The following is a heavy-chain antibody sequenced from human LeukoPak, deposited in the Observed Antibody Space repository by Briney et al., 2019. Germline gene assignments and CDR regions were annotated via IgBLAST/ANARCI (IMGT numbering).Heavy chain of an antibody. D-gene: IGHD3-9*01. Sequence: PGGALRLSCAASGFTFSSYGMHWVRQAPGKGLEWVSGISGSGGSTGYADSVKGRFTISRDNSKNTLYLQMNSLRAEDTAVYYCAKDPRTILSFDIWGQGTMVTVSS. CDR2: ISGSGGST. CDR3: AKDPRTILSFDI. V-gene: IGHV3-23*01. J-gene: IGHJ3*02. CDR1: GFTFSSYG.